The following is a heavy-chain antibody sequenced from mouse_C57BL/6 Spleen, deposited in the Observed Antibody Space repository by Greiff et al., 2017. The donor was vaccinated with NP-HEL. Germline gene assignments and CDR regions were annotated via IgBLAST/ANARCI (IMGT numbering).Heavy chain of an antibody. V-gene: IGHV1-69*01. Sequence: VQLQQPGAELVMPGASVKLSCKASGYTFTSYWMHWVKQRPGQGLEWIGEIDPSDSYTNYNQKFKGKSTLTVDKSSSTAYMQRSSLTSEDSAVYYCARGGAQATDYYAMDYWGQGTSVTVSS. CDR2: IDPSDSYT. CDR3: ARGGAQATDYYAMDY. D-gene: IGHD3-2*02. J-gene: IGHJ4*01. CDR1: GYTFTSYW.